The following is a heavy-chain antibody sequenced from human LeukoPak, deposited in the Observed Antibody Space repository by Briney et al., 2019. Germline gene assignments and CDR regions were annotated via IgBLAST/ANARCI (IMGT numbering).Heavy chain of an antibody. D-gene: IGHD1-26*01. CDR3: AKDPRGSYGTLYYFDY. CDR1: GFTFRSYA. Sequence: PGGPLRLSCAASGFTFRSYAMSWVRQAPGKGLEGVSAISGSGGSTYYADSVKGRFTISRDNSKNTLYLQMNSLRAGDTAVYYCAKDPRGSYGTLYYFDYWGQGTLVTVSS. V-gene: IGHV3-23*01. J-gene: IGHJ4*02. CDR2: ISGSGGST.